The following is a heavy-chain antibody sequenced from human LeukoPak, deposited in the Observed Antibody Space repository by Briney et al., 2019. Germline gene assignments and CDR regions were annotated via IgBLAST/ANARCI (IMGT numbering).Heavy chain of an antibody. D-gene: IGHD4-23*01. CDR1: GGSISSSSYY. CDR2: IYYSGST. Sequence: SETLSLTCTVSGGSISSSSYYWGWIRQPPGKGLEWIGSIYYSGSTYYNPSLKSRVTISVDTSKNQFSLKLSSVTAADTAVYYCARDQEEGKTMTTVAAGWFDPWGQGTLVTVSS. CDR3: ARDQEEGKTMTTVAAGWFDP. V-gene: IGHV4-39*07. J-gene: IGHJ5*02.